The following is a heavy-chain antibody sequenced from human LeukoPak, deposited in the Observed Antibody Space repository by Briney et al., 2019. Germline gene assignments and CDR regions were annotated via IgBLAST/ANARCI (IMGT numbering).Heavy chain of an antibody. Sequence: GGSLRLSCATSGFTFNKYWMSWVRQAPGKGLEWVADIKEDGSKIYYMDSVKGRFTISRDNSKNTLYLEMNSLRAEDTAVYYCAKDKDFWSGEAFDYWGQGTLVTVSS. V-gene: IGHV3-7*03. J-gene: IGHJ4*02. CDR3: AKDKDFWSGEAFDY. D-gene: IGHD3-3*01. CDR1: GFTFNKYW. CDR2: IKEDGSKI.